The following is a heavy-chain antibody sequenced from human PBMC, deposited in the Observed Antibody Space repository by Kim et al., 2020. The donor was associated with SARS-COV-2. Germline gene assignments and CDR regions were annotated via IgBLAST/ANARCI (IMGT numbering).Heavy chain of an antibody. J-gene: IGHJ5*02. CDR2: T. D-gene: IGHD6-6*01. CDR3: ARTSSTFKFPT. V-gene: IGHV3-11*01. Sequence: TYYDDAVKGQFTISGDNAKNTLFLQRSSLRADDTAIYYCARTSSTFKFPTWGQGTLVTVSS.